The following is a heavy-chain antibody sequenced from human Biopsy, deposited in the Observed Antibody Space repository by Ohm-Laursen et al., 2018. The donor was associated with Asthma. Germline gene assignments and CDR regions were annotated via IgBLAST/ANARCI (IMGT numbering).Heavy chain of an antibody. D-gene: IGHD1-26*01. V-gene: IGHV3-30-3*01. CDR2: ISHDGSNK. CDR3: ARDAWELQKPYAYYFDY. CDR1: GFTFSSYA. Sequence: SLRLSCAASGFTFSSYAMHWVRQAPGKGLEWVAVISHDGSNKYYADSVKGRFTISRDNSKNTLYLQMNSLRAEDTAVYYCARDAWELQKPYAYYFDYWGQGTLVTVSS. J-gene: IGHJ4*02.